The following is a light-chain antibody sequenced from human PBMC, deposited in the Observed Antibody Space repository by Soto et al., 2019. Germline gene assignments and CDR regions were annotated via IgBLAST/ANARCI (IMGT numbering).Light chain of an antibody. CDR3: AAWDDSLSGYVV. CDR2: RNN. Sequence: QSVLTQPPSASGTPGQRVTISCSGSSSNIGSNYVYWYQQLPGTAPKVLIYRNNQRPSGVPGRFSGSKSGTSASLAISGLRSEDEADYYCAAWDDSLSGYVVFGGGTKLTV. V-gene: IGLV1-47*01. J-gene: IGLJ2*01. CDR1: SSNIGSNY.